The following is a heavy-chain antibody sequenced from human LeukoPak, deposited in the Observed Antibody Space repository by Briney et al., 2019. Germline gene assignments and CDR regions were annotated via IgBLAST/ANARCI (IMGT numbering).Heavy chain of an antibody. CDR1: GFSFSNYD. CDR2: IWYDGSNK. Sequence: PGGSLRLSCAASGFSFSNYDMHWVRQAPGKGLEWDAVIWYDGSNKYYADSVKGRFTISRDNSKNTLYLQMNSLRVEDTAVYYCARGDPTVTTKQNLDYWGQGTLVTVSS. D-gene: IGHD4-17*01. CDR3: ARGDPTVTTKQNLDY. J-gene: IGHJ4*02. V-gene: IGHV3-33*01.